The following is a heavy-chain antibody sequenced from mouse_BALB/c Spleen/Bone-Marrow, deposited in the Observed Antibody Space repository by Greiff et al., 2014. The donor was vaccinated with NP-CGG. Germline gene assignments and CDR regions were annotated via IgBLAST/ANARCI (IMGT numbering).Heavy chain of an antibody. V-gene: IGHV1-87*01. CDR1: GYTFTGYW. CDR2: IYPGDGDT. D-gene: IGHD2-5*01. Sequence: QVQLQQPGAELARPGASVKLSCKASGYTFTGYWVQWVKRRPGQGLEWIGTIYPGDGDTRYTQKFKGKATLTADKSPSTAYMQLSSLASEDSAVYYCARSNYPYAMDYWGQGTSVTVSS. J-gene: IGHJ4*01. CDR3: ARSNYPYAMDY.